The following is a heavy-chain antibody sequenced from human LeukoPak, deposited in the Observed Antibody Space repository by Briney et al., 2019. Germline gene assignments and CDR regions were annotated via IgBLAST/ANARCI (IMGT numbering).Heavy chain of an antibody. Sequence: ASVKVSCKASGGTFSSYTISWVRQAPGQGLEWMGGIIPIFRTANYAQKFQGRVTITADESTSAAYMELSSLRSEDTTVYYCARGGTVVRGVITGDYFDYWGQGTLVTVSS. V-gene: IGHV1-69*13. CDR1: GGTFSSYT. J-gene: IGHJ4*02. CDR2: IIPIFRTA. CDR3: ARGGTVVRGVITGDYFDY. D-gene: IGHD3-10*01.